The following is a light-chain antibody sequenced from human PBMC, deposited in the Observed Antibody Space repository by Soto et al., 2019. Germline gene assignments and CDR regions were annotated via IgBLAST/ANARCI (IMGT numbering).Light chain of an antibody. J-gene: IGKJ5*01. CDR2: GAS. Sequence: EIVMTQSPATLSVSPGETATLSCRASQSVSSNLAWYQQKPGQAPRLLIYGASTRATGIPARFSGSGSGTEFTLTISSLQSEDFAVYYCQQYNNWQITFGQGTRLEIK. CDR1: QSVSSN. V-gene: IGKV3-15*01. CDR3: QQYNNWQIT.